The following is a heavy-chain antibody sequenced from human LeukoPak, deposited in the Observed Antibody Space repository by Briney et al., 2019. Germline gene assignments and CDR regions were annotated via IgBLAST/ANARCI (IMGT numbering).Heavy chain of an antibody. J-gene: IGHJ6*02. CDR1: GSSFSIYW. CDR3: ARHYCSSTSCYASWGMDV. Sequence: GESLKISCEGSGSSFSIYWIAWVRRMPGKGLEWMGITYLGDSDTRYSPSFQGQVTISADKSISTAYLQWSSLKASDTAMYYCARHYCSSTSCYASWGMDVWGQGTTVTVSS. D-gene: IGHD2-2*01. CDR2: TYLGDSDT. V-gene: IGHV5-51*01.